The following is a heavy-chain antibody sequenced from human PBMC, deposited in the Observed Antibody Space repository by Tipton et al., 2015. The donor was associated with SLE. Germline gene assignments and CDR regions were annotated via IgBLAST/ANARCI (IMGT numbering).Heavy chain of an antibody. CDR2: IYYSGST. J-gene: IGHJ2*01. CDR3: ARGGTAMAYWYFDP. CDR1: GGSISSYY. D-gene: IGHD5-18*01. Sequence: TLSLTCTVSGGSISSYYWSWIRQPPGKGLEWIGYIYYSGSTNYNPSLKSRVTISVDTSKNQFSLKLSSVTAADTAVHYCARGGTAMAYWYFDPWGRGTLVTVSS. V-gene: IGHV4-59*08.